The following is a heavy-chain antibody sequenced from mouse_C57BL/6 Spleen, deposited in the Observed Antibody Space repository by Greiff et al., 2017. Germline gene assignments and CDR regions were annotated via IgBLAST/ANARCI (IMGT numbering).Heavy chain of an antibody. CDR2: IYPRSGNT. V-gene: IGHV1-81*01. CDR1: GYTFTSYG. D-gene: IGHD1-1*01. J-gene: IGHJ2*01. CDR3: ARSTDYYGSSIYYFDY. Sequence: QVQLKESGAELARPGASVKLSCKASGYTFTSYGISWVKQRTGQGLEWIGEIYPRSGNTYYNEKFKGKATLTADKSSSTAYMELRSLTSEDSAVYFCARSTDYYGSSIYYFDYWGQGTTLTVSS.